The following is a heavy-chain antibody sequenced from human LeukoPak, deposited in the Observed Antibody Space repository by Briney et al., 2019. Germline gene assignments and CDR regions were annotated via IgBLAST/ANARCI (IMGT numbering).Heavy chain of an antibody. CDR1: GFTFSSYA. CDR3: ARRGYHDSSGYDY. J-gene: IGHJ4*01. CDR2: ISGSSSDI. V-gene: IGHV3-21*06. D-gene: IGHD3-22*01. Sequence: PGGSLRLSCAASGFTFSSYAMNWVRQARGKGLEWVSPISGSSSDIYYADSVKGRFTISRDNAKNSVFLQMNNLRAEDTAIYYCARRGYHDSSGYDYWGQGTLVTVSS.